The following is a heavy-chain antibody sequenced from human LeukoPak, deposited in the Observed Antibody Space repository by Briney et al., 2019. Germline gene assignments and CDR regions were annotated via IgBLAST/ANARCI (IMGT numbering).Heavy chain of an antibody. CDR1: GGSISVYY. CDR3: ARDLKLDGSSGYYAFDI. CDR2: IYYSGSS. D-gene: IGHD3-22*01. J-gene: IGHJ3*02. V-gene: IGHV4-59*01. Sequence: SETLSLTCTVSGGSISVYYWSWIRQPPGKGLEWIGYIYYSGSSNYNPSLKSRVTISVDTSKNQFSLKMSSVTAADTAVYYCARDLKLDGSSGYYAFDIWGQGTMVTVSS.